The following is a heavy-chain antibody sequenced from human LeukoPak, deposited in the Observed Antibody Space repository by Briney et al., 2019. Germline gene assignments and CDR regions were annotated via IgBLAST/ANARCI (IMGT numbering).Heavy chain of an antibody. V-gene: IGHV1-18*01. Sequence: GASVKVSRKASGYTFTSYGISWVRQAPGQGLEWMGWISAYNGNTNYAQKLQGRVTMTTDTSTSTAYMELRSLRSDDTAMYYCARGNYDILTGPRRTDAFDIWGQGTMVTVSS. CDR3: ARGNYDILTGPRRTDAFDI. J-gene: IGHJ3*02. CDR2: ISAYNGNT. CDR1: GYTFTSYG. D-gene: IGHD3-9*01.